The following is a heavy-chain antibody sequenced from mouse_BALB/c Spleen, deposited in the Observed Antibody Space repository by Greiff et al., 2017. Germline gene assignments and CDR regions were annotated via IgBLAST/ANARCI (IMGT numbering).Heavy chain of an antibody. V-gene: IGHV5-17*02. CDR2: ISSGSSTI. CDR3: ARSYYGSSRYYAMDY. D-gene: IGHD1-1*01. Sequence: EVQGVESGGGLVKPGGSLKLSCAASGFTFSSFGMHWVRQAPEKGLEWVAYISSGSSTIYYADTVKGRFTISRDNPKNTLFLQMTSLRSEDTAMYYCARSYYGSSRYYAMDYWGQGTSVTVSS. CDR1: GFTFSSFG. J-gene: IGHJ4*01.